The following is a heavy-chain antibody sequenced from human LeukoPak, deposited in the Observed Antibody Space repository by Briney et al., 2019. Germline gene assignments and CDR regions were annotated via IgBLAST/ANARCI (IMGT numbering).Heavy chain of an antibody. Sequence: SETLSLTCAVYGGSFSGYYWSWIRQPPGKGLEWIGEINHSGSTNDNPSLKSRVTISVDTSKNQFSLKLSSVTAADTAVYYCARRITIFGSRTAFDIWGQGTMVTVSS. J-gene: IGHJ3*02. CDR2: INHSGST. CDR3: ARRITIFGSRTAFDI. CDR1: GGSFSGYY. D-gene: IGHD3-3*01. V-gene: IGHV4-34*01.